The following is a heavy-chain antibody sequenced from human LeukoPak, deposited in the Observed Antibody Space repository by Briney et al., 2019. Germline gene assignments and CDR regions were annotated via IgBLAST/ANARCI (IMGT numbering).Heavy chain of an antibody. D-gene: IGHD2-21*02. J-gene: IGHJ4*02. V-gene: IGHV4-59*11. CDR1: GGSISGHY. CDR3: ARTRLSEYYFDY. CDR2: IFYSGST. Sequence: SETLSLTCTVSGGSISGHYWSWIRQPPGRGLEWIGCIFYSGSTNYNPSLKSRVTVSVDTSKDQFSLNLSSVAAADTAVYYCARTRLSEYYFDYWGQGIPVTVSS.